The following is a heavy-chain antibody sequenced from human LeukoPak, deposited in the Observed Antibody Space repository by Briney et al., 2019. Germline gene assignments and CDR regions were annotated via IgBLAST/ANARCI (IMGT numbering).Heavy chain of an antibody. Sequence: GTSLRLSCAASGFTFNNYFMCWVRQAPGEGLEWLAVIWYDGSNKFYADSVKGRFTISRDNSKNTLYLQMNSLRAEDTAVYYCARDGIVGSPLFKFDYWGQGTLVTVSS. V-gene: IGHV3-33*01. D-gene: IGHD1-26*01. CDR1: GFTFNNYF. J-gene: IGHJ4*02. CDR2: IWYDGSNK. CDR3: ARDGIVGSPLFKFDY.